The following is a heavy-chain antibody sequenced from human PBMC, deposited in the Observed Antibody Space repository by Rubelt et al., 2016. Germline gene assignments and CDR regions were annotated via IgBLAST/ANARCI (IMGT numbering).Heavy chain of an antibody. D-gene: IGHD1-26*01. CDR3: AKDSGSYIFDY. V-gene: IGHV3-53*01. J-gene: IGHJ4*02. CDR2: IYSGGST. Sequence: GLEWVSVIYSGGSTYYADSVKGRFTISRDNSKNTLYLQMNSLRAEDTAVYYCAKDSGSYIFDYWGQGTLVTVSS.